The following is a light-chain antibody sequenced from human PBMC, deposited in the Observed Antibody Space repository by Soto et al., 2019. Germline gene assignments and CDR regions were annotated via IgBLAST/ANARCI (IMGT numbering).Light chain of an antibody. Sequence: DVVMTQSPLSLPVTLGQPASISCRSSQSLAYVDGNTYLNWFQQRPGQSPRRLIYQVSNRDSGVTDRFSGGGSGPDFTLKISRVEADDVGVYYCMQGTHWPPYTFGQGTKLEIK. J-gene: IGKJ2*01. CDR2: QVS. CDR1: QSLAYVDGNTY. CDR3: MQGTHWPPYT. V-gene: IGKV2-30*01.